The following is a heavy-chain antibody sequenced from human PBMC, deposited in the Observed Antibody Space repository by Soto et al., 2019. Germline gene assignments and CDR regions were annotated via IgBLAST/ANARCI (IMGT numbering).Heavy chain of an antibody. V-gene: IGHV3-33*01. D-gene: IGHD3-10*01. J-gene: IGHJ4*02. CDR1: GFTFSNYG. CDR2: IWYDGSNK. Sequence: QVQLVESGGGVVQPGRSLRLSCVASGFTFSNYGMHWVRQALGKGPEWVAVIWYDGSNKDYADSVKGRFTISRDNSRNTLYLQMNSLRAEDTAVYYCASALETGDYWGQGTLVTVSS. CDR3: ASALETGDY.